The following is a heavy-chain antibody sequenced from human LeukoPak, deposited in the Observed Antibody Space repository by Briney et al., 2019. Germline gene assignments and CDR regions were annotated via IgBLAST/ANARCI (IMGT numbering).Heavy chain of an antibody. V-gene: IGHV3-30*02. CDR3: AKDRQLLSGYFDY. CDR1: GFTFSSYG. D-gene: IGHD2-2*01. Sequence: GGSLRLSCAASGFTFSSYGMHWVRQAPGKGLEWVAFIRYDGSNKYYADSVKGRFTISRDNSKNTLYLQMNSLGAEDTAVYYCAKDRQLLSGYFDYWGQGTLVTVSS. CDR2: IRYDGSNK. J-gene: IGHJ4*02.